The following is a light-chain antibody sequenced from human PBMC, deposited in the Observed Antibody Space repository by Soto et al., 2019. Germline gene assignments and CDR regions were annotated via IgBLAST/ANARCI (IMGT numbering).Light chain of an antibody. Sequence: QSVLTQPPSASATPGQRVTISCSGTSSDVGGYSYVSWYQQHPGKAPKVMIYEVSNRPSGVSNRFSGSKSGNTASLTISGLQAEDEADYYCSSYTRDSPLVFGGGTTLTVL. J-gene: IGLJ3*02. CDR3: SSYTRDSPLV. V-gene: IGLV2-14*01. CDR1: SSDVGGYSY. CDR2: EVS.